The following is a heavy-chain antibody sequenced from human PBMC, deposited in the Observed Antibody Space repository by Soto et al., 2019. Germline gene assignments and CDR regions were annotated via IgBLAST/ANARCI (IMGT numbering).Heavy chain of an antibody. Sequence: QVQLVESGGGVVQPGMSLRLSCAASGFIFNEYGMHWVRQAPGKGLEWLAVIWYDGSNKYYADSVKGRFTISRDNSKNTMSLQMNNLRAEDTAVYYCARWGCSGTNCNLNQRGYDLWGQGTLVTVSS. CDR1: GFIFNEYG. CDR2: IWYDGSNK. D-gene: IGHD2-15*01. V-gene: IGHV3-33*03. J-gene: IGHJ4*02. CDR3: ARWGCSGTNCNLNQRGYDL.